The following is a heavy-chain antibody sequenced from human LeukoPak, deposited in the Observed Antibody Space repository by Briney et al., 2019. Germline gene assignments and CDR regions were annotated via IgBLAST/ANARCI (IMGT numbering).Heavy chain of an antibody. CDR3: ARVKQGTHYDFWSGYYYYFDY. Sequence: SETLSLNCAVYGGSFSGYYWSWIRQPPGKGLEWIGELNHSGSTNYNPSLKSRVTISVDTSKNQFSLKLSSVTAADTAVYYCARVKQGTHYDFWSGYYYYFDYWGQGTLVTVSS. J-gene: IGHJ4*02. V-gene: IGHV4-34*01. D-gene: IGHD3-3*01. CDR2: LNHSGST. CDR1: GGSFSGYY.